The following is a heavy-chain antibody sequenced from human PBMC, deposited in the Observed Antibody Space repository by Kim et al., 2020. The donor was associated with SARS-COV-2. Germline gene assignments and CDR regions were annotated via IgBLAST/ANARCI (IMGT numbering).Heavy chain of an antibody. D-gene: IGHD6-13*01. CDR1: GFTFSSYW. CDR2: IKPDGSET. V-gene: IGHV3-7*03. CDR3: ARTDYAAAGNY. J-gene: IGHJ4*02. Sequence: GGSLRLSCAASGFTFSSYWMTWVRQAPGKGLEWVANIKPDGSETYCVDSVKGRFTISRDNAKNSLSLQMNSLRAEDTAVYYCARTDYAAAGNYWGQGTLVTVSS.